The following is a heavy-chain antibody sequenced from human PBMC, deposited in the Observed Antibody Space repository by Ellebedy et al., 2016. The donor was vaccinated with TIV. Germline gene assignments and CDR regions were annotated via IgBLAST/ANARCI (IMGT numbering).Heavy chain of an antibody. J-gene: IGHJ4*02. D-gene: IGHD2-2*01. CDR3: ARGLLGVVPAATYFDY. Sequence: LRLSXTVSGGSISSGDYYWSWIRQPPGKGLEWIGYIYYSGSTYYNPSLKSRVTISVDTSKNQFSLKLSSVTAADTAVYYCARGLLGVVPAATYFDYWGQGTLVTVSS. CDR2: IYYSGST. V-gene: IGHV4-30-4*01. CDR1: GGSISSGDYY.